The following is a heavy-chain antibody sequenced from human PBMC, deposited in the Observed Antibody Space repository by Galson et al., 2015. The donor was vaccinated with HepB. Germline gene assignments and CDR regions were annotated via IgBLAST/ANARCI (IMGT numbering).Heavy chain of an antibody. CDR3: ARQLEVSITGPYGMDV. D-gene: IGHD1-20*01. V-gene: IGHV4-39*01. J-gene: IGHJ6*02. CDR2: IYYSGST. Sequence: ETLSLTCTVSGGSISSSSYYWGWIRQPPGKGLEWIGSIYYSGSTYYNPSLKSRVTISVDTSKNQFSLKLSSVTAADTAVYYCARQLEVSITGPYGMDVWGQGTTVTVSS. CDR1: GGSISSSSYY.